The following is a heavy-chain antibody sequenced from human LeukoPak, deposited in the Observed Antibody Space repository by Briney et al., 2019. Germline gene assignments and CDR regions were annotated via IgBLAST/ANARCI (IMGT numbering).Heavy chain of an antibody. V-gene: IGHV3-30*02. Sequence: PGGSLRLSCAASGFTFSSYGMHWVRQAPGKGLEWVAFIRYDGSNKYYADSVKGRFTISRDNSKNTLYLQMNSLRAEDTAVYYCAKDEGYIAVAGTFDYWGQGTLVTVSS. CDR2: IRYDGSNK. D-gene: IGHD6-19*01. CDR3: AKDEGYIAVAGTFDY. CDR1: GFTFSSYG. J-gene: IGHJ4*02.